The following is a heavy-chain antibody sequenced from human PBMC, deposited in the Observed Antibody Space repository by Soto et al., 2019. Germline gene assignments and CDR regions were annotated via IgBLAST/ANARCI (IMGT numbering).Heavy chain of an antibody. J-gene: IGHJ4*02. CDR3: ACGHSPPSYLESGVYIDC. CDR1: GGSTRSSGLY. V-gene: IGHV4-30-4*01. D-gene: IGHD1-26*01. CDR2: VYYTGKT. Sequence: NPWETLCLSCTVSGGSTRSSGLYWNWLRQGQGLDLEWIGDVYYTGKTLYYPSLESRVTISVDTYKYQFFLKMTSMTAADTAVYFCACGHSPPSYLESGVYIDCWGQGTLVTVSS.